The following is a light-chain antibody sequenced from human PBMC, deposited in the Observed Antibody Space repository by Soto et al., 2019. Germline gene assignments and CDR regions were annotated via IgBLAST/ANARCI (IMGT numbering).Light chain of an antibody. CDR2: XXX. V-gene: IGLV7-43*01. CDR1: TGAVTSSYF. Sequence: QAVVTQEPSLTVSPGGTVTLTCASSTGAVTSSYFPNWFQQKPGQAPRALIXXXXXXXXXXPXRXSXSLLGGKAALTLSGVQPEXXAVYYCLLYYGGAWVFGGGTQLTVL. CDR3: LLYYGGAWV. J-gene: IGLJ3*02.